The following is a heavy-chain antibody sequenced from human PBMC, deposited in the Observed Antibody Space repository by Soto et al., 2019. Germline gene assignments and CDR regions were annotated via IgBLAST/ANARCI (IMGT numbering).Heavy chain of an antibody. CDR2: IYYSGST. J-gene: IGHJ4*02. V-gene: IGHV4-59*01. CDR3: TRVGGYYGDYPNFDY. Sequence: PSETLSLTCTVYGGSIRSYYWSWIRQPPGKGLEWIGNIYYSGSTNYNPSRKSRVTMSVDMSKNQVSLKLSSVTAADTAVYYCTRVGGYYGDYPNFDYWGQGALVTVSS. CDR1: GGSIRSYY. D-gene: IGHD4-17*01.